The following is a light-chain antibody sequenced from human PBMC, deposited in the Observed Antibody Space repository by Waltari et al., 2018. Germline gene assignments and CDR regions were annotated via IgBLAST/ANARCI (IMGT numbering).Light chain of an antibody. J-gene: IGKJ1*01. V-gene: IGKV3-20*01. CDR2: GAS. CDR1: QSVSSNY. CDR3: QEYDDSPPWT. Sequence: DIWLTQSPGTLSLSPGERATLSCRVSQSVSSNYLAWFQQKPGQAPWLLIYGASSRATGIPDRFSGSGSGTDFTLTISRLEPEDFAVYYCQEYDDSPPWTFGQGTKVEIK.